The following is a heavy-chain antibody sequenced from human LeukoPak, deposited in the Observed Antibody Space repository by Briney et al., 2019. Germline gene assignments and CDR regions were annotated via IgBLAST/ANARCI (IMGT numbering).Heavy chain of an antibody. Sequence: GGSLRLSCAASGFTFSSYGMNWVRQAPGKGLEWVSSISSSSSYIYYADSVKGRFTISRDNAKNSLYLQMNSLRAEDTAVYYCARSRDGYNFEAFDIWGQGTMVTVSS. CDR2: ISSSSSYI. D-gene: IGHD5-24*01. J-gene: IGHJ3*02. CDR3: ARSRDGYNFEAFDI. V-gene: IGHV3-21*01. CDR1: GFTFSSYG.